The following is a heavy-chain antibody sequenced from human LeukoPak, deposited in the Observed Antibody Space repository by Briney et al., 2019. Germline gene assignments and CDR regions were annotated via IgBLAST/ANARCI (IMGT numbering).Heavy chain of an antibody. CDR1: GFIFSTHA. D-gene: IGHD2-15*01. CDR3: AKAIQYCSGGSCYSPFDY. CDR2: ISDSGGST. Sequence: GGSLRLSCVASGFIFSTHAMSWVRLAPGRGLEWVSTISDSGGSTYYTESVKGRFTISRDNSKNTPYLQMNSLRAEDTAVYYCAKAIQYCSGGSCYSPFDYWGQGTLVTVSS. J-gene: IGHJ4*02. V-gene: IGHV3-23*01.